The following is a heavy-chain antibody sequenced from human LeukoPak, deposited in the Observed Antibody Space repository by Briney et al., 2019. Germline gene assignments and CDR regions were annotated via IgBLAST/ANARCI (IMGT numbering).Heavy chain of an antibody. J-gene: IGHJ4*02. CDR3: ARDMGRYSGYDYDY. CDR1: GYTFTDYY. CDR2: IHPNTGAT. V-gene: IGHV1-2*02. D-gene: IGHD5-12*01. Sequence: GASVKVSCKTSGYTFTDYYQHWVRQAPGQGLEWVGWIHPNTGATHYAQKFQGRLTMTRDTSISTVYMELTRLRSDDTAVYYCARDMGRYSGYDYDYWGQGTLVTASS.